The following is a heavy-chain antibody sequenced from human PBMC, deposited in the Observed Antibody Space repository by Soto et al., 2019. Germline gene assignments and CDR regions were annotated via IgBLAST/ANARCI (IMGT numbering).Heavy chain of an antibody. CDR2: IIPIFGTA. CDR3: AGCRDYNLLFGVAAYYYYGMDV. D-gene: IGHD3-3*01. V-gene: IGHV1-69*13. Sequence: ASVKVSCKASGGTFSSYAISWVRQAPGQGLEWMGGIIPIFGTANYAQKFQGRVTITADESTSTAYMELSSLRSEDTAVYYCAGCRDYNLLFGVAAYYYYGMDVWGQGTTVTVSS. CDR1: GGTFSSYA. J-gene: IGHJ6*02.